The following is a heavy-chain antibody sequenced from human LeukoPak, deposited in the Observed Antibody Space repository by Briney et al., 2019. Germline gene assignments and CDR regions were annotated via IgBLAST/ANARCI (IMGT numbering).Heavy chain of an antibody. V-gene: IGHV4-39*07. CDR1: GVSISSSSYY. Sequence: SETLSLTCTVSGVSISSSSYYWGWIRQPPGKGLEWIGSIYYSGSTYYNPSLKSRVTISVDTSKNQFSLKLSSVTAADTAVYYCARDAYYGSGPRIIDYWGQGTLVTVSS. D-gene: IGHD3-10*01. CDR3: ARDAYYGSGPRIIDY. J-gene: IGHJ4*02. CDR2: IYYSGST.